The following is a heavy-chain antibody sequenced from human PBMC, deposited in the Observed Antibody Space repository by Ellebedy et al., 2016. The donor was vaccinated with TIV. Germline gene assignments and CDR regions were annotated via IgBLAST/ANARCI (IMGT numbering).Heavy chain of an antibody. Sequence: SETLSLXCTVSGGSLSDYYWSWIRQTPDKGLEWIGYIFHAGNTSYNPSFDSRVTISLDTSKNQFSLDLRSVTAADTALYYCARFPTVKTNFWGQGILVTVSS. V-gene: IGHV4-59*01. D-gene: IGHD4-11*01. CDR2: IFHAGNT. J-gene: IGHJ4*02. CDR3: ARFPTVKTNF. CDR1: GGSLSDYY.